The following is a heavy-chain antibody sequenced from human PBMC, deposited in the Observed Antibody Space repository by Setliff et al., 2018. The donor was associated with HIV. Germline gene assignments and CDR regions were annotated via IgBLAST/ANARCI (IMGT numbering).Heavy chain of an antibody. CDR1: GFTFISSA. J-gene: IGHJ6*03. Sequence: SVKVSCKASGFTFISSAMQWVRQARGRRLEWIGWIVVGSGNTNYAQKFQERVTNTRDMSTRTTYMELSNLRSEDTAVYYCAARPGVDSSAYYDYYYMDVWGKGTTVTVSS. CDR3: AARPGVDSSAYYDYYYMDV. V-gene: IGHV1-58*02. CDR2: IVVGSGNT. D-gene: IGHD3-22*01.